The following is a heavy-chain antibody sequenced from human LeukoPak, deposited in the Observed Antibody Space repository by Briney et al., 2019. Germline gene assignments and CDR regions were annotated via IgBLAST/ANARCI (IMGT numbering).Heavy chain of an antibody. CDR3: VRQRRYCSGDSCYQRTFDY. CDR2: IKQDGSEK. Sequence: GRSLRLSCAASGFTFSNYWMSWVRQAPGKGLEWVANIKQDGSEKSYVGSVTGRFTISRDNAKNSLYMQMNSLRAEDTAVYYCVRQRRYCSGDSCYQRTFDYWGQGTLVTVSS. D-gene: IGHD2-15*01. CDR1: GFTFSNYW. V-gene: IGHV3-7*01. J-gene: IGHJ4*02.